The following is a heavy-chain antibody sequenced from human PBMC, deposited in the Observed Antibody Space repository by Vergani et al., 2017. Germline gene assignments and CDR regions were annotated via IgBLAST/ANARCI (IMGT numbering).Heavy chain of an antibody. Sequence: EVQLVESGGGLVQPGGSLRLSCAASGFTFSSYWMSWVRQAPGKGPEWVANIKQDGGEKYYVDSVTGRFTISRDNAKNSLYLQMNSLGAEDTAVYYCARDADSYYDILTGYYTAGGWFDPWGQGTLVTVSS. CDR3: ARDADSYYDILTGYYTAGGWFDP. D-gene: IGHD3-9*01. CDR2: IKQDGGEK. V-gene: IGHV3-7*01. J-gene: IGHJ5*02. CDR1: GFTFSSYW.